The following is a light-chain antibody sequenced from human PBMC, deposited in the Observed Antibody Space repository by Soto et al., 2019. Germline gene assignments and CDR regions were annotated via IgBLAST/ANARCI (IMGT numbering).Light chain of an antibody. CDR2: AAS. J-gene: IGKJ3*01. CDR1: QGISRW. CDR3: QQANSLPFT. V-gene: IGKV1-12*01. Sequence: DNQMTQSPSSVSASVGDRVTITCRASQGISRWLAWYQQKPGIAPKLLSYAASSLQSGVPPRFSGSGSGTDFTLTISSLQPEDVATYYCQQANSLPFTFGPGTKVDIK.